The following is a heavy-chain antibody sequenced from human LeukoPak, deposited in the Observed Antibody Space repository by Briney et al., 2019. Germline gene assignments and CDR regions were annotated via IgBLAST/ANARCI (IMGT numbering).Heavy chain of an antibody. D-gene: IGHD6-13*01. CDR2: INPNSGGT. V-gene: IGHV1-2*02. CDR3: ARLGGRLTGSWYAD. CDR1: GYTFTGYY. J-gene: IGHJ4*02. Sequence: GASVKVSCKASGYTFTGYYMHWVRQAPGQGLEWMGWINPNSGGTNYAQKFQGRVTMTRDTSISTAYMELSRLRSDDTAVYYCARLGGRLTGSWYADWGQGTLVTVSS.